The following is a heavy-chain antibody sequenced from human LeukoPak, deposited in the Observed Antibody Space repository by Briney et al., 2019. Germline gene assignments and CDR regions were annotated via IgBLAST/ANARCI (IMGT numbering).Heavy chain of an antibody. D-gene: IGHD2-2*01. J-gene: IGHJ4*02. CDR3: AKDPLEDLGYCSSTSCFNYYFDY. V-gene: IGHV3-30*02. CDR1: GFTFSSYG. CDR2: IRYDGSNK. Sequence: GGSLRLSCAASGFTFSSYGMHWVRQAPGKGLEWVAFIRYDGSNKYYAVSVNGRFTISRDNSKNTLYLQMNSLRAEDTAVYYCAKDPLEDLGYCSSTSCFNYYFDYWGQGTLVTVSS.